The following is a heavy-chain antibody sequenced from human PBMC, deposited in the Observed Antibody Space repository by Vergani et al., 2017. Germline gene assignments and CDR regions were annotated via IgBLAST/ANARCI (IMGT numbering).Heavy chain of an antibody. J-gene: IGHJ5*02. CDR2: INPSGGST. D-gene: IGHD6-13*01. Sequence: QVQLVQSGAEVKKPGASVKVSCKASGYTFTSYYMHWVRQAPGQGLEWMGIINPSGGSTSYARKFQGRVTMTRDTSTSTVYMELSSLRSEDTAVYYCARGPHAAAAGRTLNWFDPWGQGTLVTVSS. V-gene: IGHV1-46*03. CDR1: GYTFTSYY. CDR3: ARGPHAAAAGRTLNWFDP.